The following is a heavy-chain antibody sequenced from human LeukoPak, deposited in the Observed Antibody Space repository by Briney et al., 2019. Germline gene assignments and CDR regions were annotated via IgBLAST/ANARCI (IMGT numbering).Heavy chain of an antibody. J-gene: IGHJ4*02. CDR2: IYYSGST. CDR3: ARTIAARFDY. Sequence: SETLSLTCTVSGGSISSYYWSWIRQPPGKGLEWIGYIYYSGSTNYNPSLKSRVTISVDTSKNQFSLKLSSVTAADTAVYYCARTIAARFDYWGQGTLVTVSS. V-gene: IGHV4-59*01. CDR1: GGSISSYY. D-gene: IGHD6-6*01.